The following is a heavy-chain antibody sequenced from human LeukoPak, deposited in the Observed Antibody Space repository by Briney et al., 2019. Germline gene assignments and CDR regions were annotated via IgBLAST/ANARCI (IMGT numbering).Heavy chain of an antibody. CDR3: AKGEGSTLIDYFDY. CDR1: GFTFDDYA. CDR2: ISWNSGSI. Sequence: GRSLRLSCAASGFTFDDYAMHWVRHAPGKGLEWVSGISWNSGSIGYADSVKGRFTISRDNAKNSLYLQMNSLRAEDMALYYCAKGEGSTLIDYFDYWGQGTLVTVSS. D-gene: IGHD2-2*01. J-gene: IGHJ4*02. V-gene: IGHV3-9*03.